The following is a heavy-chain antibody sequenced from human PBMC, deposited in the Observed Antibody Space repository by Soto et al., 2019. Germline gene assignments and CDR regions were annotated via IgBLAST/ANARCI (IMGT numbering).Heavy chain of an antibody. J-gene: IGHJ6*02. Sequence: GGSLRLSCAASGFTFSSYGMHWVRQAPGKGLEWVAVISYDGSNKYYADSVKGRFTISRDNSKNTLYLQMNSLRAEDTAVYYCAKDLTPYGMDVWGQGTTVTVSS. V-gene: IGHV3-30*18. D-gene: IGHD7-27*01. CDR3: AKDLTPYGMDV. CDR1: GFTFSSYG. CDR2: ISYDGSNK.